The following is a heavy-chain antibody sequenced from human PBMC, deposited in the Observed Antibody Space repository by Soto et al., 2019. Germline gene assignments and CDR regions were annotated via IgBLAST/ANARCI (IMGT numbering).Heavy chain of an antibody. Sequence: EVQVVESGGGVVQPGGSLRLSCAASGFTFSNYWMHWVRQAPGKGLVWVSRINSDGSSTSYADSVKGRFTISRDNAKNTLYLQMNSLRAEDTAVYYCARSSGLIYSYGYDYWGQGTLVTVSS. D-gene: IGHD5-18*01. CDR2: INSDGSST. J-gene: IGHJ4*02. CDR1: GFTFSNYW. V-gene: IGHV3-74*02. CDR3: ARSSGLIYSYGYDY.